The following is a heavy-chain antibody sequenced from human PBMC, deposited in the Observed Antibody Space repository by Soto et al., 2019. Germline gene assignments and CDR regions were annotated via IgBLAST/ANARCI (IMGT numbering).Heavy chain of an antibody. J-gene: IGHJ6*02. CDR2: IYYSGST. D-gene: IGHD3-10*01. CDR3: ARDQNYYGSGSGDYYYYGMDV. V-gene: IGHV4-61*01. CDR1: GGSVSSGSYY. Sequence: QVQLQESGPGLVKPSETLSLTCTVSGGSVSSGSYYWSWIRQPPGKGLEWIGYIYYSGSTNYNPSLQSRVTISVDTSKTPFSLKLSSVTAADTAVYYCARDQNYYGSGSGDYYYYGMDVWGQGTTVTVSS.